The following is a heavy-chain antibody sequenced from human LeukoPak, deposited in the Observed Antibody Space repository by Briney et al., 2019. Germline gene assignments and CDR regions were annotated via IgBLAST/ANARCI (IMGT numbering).Heavy chain of an antibody. CDR3: ARRQATSDDAFDI. Sequence: GESLKISCKGSGYSFTSYWIGWVRQMPGKGLEWMGIIYPGDSDTRYSPSFQGQVTISADNSISTAYLQWSSLKASDTAMYYCARRQATSDDAFDIWGQGTMVTVSS. D-gene: IGHD1-26*01. CDR2: IYPGDSDT. J-gene: IGHJ3*02. V-gene: IGHV5-51*01. CDR1: GYSFTSYW.